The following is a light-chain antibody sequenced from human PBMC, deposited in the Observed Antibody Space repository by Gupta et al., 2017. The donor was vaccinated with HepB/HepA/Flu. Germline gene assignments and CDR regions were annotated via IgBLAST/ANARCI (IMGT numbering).Light chain of an antibody. J-gene: IGKJ4*01. CDR1: QGISSY. CDR3: QQLNNSPIT. Sequence: DIQLTQSPSFLSASVGDRVTITCRASQGISSYLAWYQQKPGKAPKLLIYASSTLQSGVPSRFSGSGSGTXFTLTIXSLQPEDFATYYCQQLNNSPITFGXGTKVEIK. V-gene: IGKV1-9*01. CDR2: ASS.